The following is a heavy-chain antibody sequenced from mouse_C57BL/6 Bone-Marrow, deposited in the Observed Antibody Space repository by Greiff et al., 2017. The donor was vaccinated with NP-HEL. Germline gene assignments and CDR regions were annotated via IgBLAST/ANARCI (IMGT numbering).Heavy chain of an antibody. J-gene: IGHJ3*01. CDR3: VYYDYGLAWFAY. CDR1: GYTFTSYW. D-gene: IGHD2-4*01. Sequence: QVQLQHPGAELVKPGASVKLSCKASGYTFTSYWMHWVKQRPGQGLEWIGMIHPNSGSTNYNEKFKSKATLTVDKSSSTAYMQLSSLTSEDSAVYYCVYYDYGLAWFAYWGQGTLVTVSA. V-gene: IGHV1-64*01. CDR2: IHPNSGST.